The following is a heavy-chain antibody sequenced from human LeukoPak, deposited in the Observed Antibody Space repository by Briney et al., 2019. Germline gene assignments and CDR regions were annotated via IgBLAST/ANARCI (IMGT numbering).Heavy chain of an antibody. CDR1: GFTFTSSA. Sequence: ASVKVSCKASGFTFTSSAMQWVRQARGQRLEWIGWIVVGSGNTNYAQKFQERVTITRDMSTSTAYMELSSLRSEDTAVYYCAAVLLPYDFWSGLNDYWGQGTLVTVSS. D-gene: IGHD3-3*01. J-gene: IGHJ4*02. CDR3: AAVLLPYDFWSGLNDY. V-gene: IGHV1-58*02. CDR2: IVVGSGNT.